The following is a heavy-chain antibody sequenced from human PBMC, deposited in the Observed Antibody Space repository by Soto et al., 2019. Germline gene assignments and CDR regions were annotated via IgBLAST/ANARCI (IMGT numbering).Heavy chain of an antibody. J-gene: IGHJ4*02. D-gene: IGHD3-10*01. Sequence: ASVKVSCKASGYTFTSYAMHWVRQAPGQRLEWMGWINAGNGNTKYSQKFQGRVTITRDTSASTAYMELSSLRSEDTAGYYCARGGYITMVRGVIIPVDFDYWGQGTLVTVSS. CDR1: GYTFTSYA. CDR2: INAGNGNT. V-gene: IGHV1-3*01. CDR3: ARGGYITMVRGVIIPVDFDY.